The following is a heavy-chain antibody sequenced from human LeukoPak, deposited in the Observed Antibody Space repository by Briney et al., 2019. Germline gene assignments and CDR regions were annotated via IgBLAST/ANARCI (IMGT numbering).Heavy chain of an antibody. D-gene: IGHD5-18*01. J-gene: IGHJ4*02. Sequence: GGSLRLSCAASGFTFSSYAMSWVRQAPGKGLEWVSAISGSGGSTYYADSVKGRFTISRDNSKNTLYLQMNSLRAEDTAVYYCARDREGYSYGQDFDYWGQGTLVTVSS. CDR1: GFTFSSYA. CDR2: ISGSGGST. V-gene: IGHV3-23*01. CDR3: ARDREGYSYGQDFDY.